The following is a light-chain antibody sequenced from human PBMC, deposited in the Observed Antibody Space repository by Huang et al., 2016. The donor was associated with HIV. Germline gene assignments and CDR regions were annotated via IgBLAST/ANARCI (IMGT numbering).Light chain of an antibody. CDR2: AAS. Sequence: DIQMTQSPSSLSASVGDRVTITCRASQSVSNYLNWYQQKAGKAPKLRIYAASSLQSGVPSRFSGSGSGTDFTRTISSLQPEDFATYYCQQSYSTPPWTFGQGTKVEIK. V-gene: IGKV1-39*01. J-gene: IGKJ1*01. CDR3: QQSYSTPPWT. CDR1: QSVSNY.